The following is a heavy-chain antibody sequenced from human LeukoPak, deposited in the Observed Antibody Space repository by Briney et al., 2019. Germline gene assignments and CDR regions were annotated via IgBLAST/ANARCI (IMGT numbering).Heavy chain of an antibody. D-gene: IGHD3-10*01. Sequence: GGSLRLSCAASGFTVSTNYMSWVRQAPGKGLEWVANIKQDGSEKYYVDSVKGRFTISRDNAKNSLYLRMNSLRAEDTAVYYCARDRFPRGLFDYWGQGTLVTVSS. J-gene: IGHJ4*02. CDR3: ARDRFPRGLFDY. V-gene: IGHV3-7*01. CDR1: GFTVSTNY. CDR2: IKQDGSEK.